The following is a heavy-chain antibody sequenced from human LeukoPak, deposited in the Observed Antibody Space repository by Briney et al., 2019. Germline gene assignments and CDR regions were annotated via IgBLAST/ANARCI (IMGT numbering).Heavy chain of an antibody. J-gene: IGHJ4*02. V-gene: IGHV4-59*08. CDR3: ARHEVQLEPFDY. CDR2: IYYSGST. D-gene: IGHD1-1*01. Sequence: SETLSLTCTVSGGSITSYYYSWIRQPPGKGLEWIGYIYYSGSTNYNPSLKSRVTMSVDMSKNQLSLKLSSVTAADTAVYYCARHEVQLEPFDYWGQGTLVTVSS. CDR1: GGSITSYY.